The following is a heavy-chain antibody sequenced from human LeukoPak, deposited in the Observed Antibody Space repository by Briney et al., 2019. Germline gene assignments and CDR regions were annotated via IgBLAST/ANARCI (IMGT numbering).Heavy chain of an antibody. V-gene: IGHV4-39*01. CDR1: GGSISSSSYY. Sequence: SETLSLTCTVSGGSISSSSYYWGWIRQPPGKGLEWIGSIYYSGSTYYNPSLKSRVTISVDTSKNQFSLKLSSVTAADTAVYYCARHVIPYYDFWSGYLFPAGWFDPWGQGTLVTVSS. CDR3: ARHVIPYYDFWSGYLFPAGWFDP. D-gene: IGHD3-3*01. J-gene: IGHJ5*02. CDR2: IYYSGST.